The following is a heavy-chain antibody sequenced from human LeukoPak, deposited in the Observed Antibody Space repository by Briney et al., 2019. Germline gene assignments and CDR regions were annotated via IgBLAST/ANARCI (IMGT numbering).Heavy chain of an antibody. CDR3: ARSRVGYYDSSGYYY. V-gene: IGHV3-66*02. CDR1: GFTVSSNY. CDR2: IYSGGST. Sequence: PGRSLRLSCAASGFTVSSNYMSWVRQAPGKGLEWVSVIYSGGSTYYADSVKGRFTISRDNSKNTLYLQMNSLRAEDTAVYYCARSRVGYYDSSGYYYWGQGTLVTVSS. D-gene: IGHD3-22*01. J-gene: IGHJ4*02.